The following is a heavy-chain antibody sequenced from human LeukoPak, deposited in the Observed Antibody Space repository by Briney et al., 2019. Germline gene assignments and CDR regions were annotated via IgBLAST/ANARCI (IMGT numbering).Heavy chain of an antibody. J-gene: IGHJ6*02. D-gene: IGHD3-3*01. CDR2: ISYDGSNK. CDR1: GFTFSSYA. CDR3: ATGQVYDFWSGYYPGHYYGMDV. Sequence: GGSLRLSCAASGFTFSSYAMHWVRQAPGKGLEWVAVISYDGSNKYYADSVKGRFTISRDNSKNTLYLQMNSLRAEDTAVYYCATGQVYDFWSGYYPGHYYGMDVWGQGTTVTVSS. V-gene: IGHV3-30-3*01.